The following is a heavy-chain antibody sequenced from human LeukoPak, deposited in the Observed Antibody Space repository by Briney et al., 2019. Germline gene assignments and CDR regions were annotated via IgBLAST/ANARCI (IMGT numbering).Heavy chain of an antibody. Sequence: GGSLRLSCAASGFTVSSNYMSWVRQAPGKGLEWVSVIYSGGSTYYADSVKGRFTISRDNSKNTLYLQMNSLRPGDTAVYYCAKLGYDSSGSPRLVDHWGQGTLVTVSS. J-gene: IGHJ4*02. D-gene: IGHD3-22*01. V-gene: IGHV3-53*05. CDR1: GFTVSSNY. CDR3: AKLGYDSSGSPRLVDH. CDR2: IYSGGST.